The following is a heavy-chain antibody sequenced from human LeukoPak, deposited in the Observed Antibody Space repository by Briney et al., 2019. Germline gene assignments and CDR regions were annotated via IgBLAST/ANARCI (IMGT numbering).Heavy chain of an antibody. V-gene: IGHV4-39*07. CDR1: GGSISSSSYY. CDR2: IYYSGST. Sequence: SETLSLTCTVSGGSISSSSYYWGWIRQPPGKGLEWIGSIYYSGSTHYNPSLKSRVTISVDTSKNQFSLKLSSVTAADTAVYYCARDWRSPITIFGVVEWFDPWGQGTLVTVSS. CDR3: ARDWRSPITIFGVVEWFDP. D-gene: IGHD3-3*01. J-gene: IGHJ5*02.